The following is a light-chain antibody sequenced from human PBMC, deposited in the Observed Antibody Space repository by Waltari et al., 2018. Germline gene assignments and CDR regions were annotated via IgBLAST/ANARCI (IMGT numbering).Light chain of an antibody. Sequence: DIQMTQSPSSLSASVGDRVTITCRARQSISSYLNWYQQKPGKAPKLLIYAASSLQSGVPARFSGSGSGTDFTLTISSLQPEDFAAYYCQQSYSTPGTFGPGTKVDI. CDR1: QSISSY. CDR2: AAS. V-gene: IGKV1-39*01. J-gene: IGKJ3*01. CDR3: QQSYSTPGT.